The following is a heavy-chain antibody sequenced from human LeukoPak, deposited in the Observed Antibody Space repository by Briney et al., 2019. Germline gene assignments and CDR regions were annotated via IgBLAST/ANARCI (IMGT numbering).Heavy chain of an antibody. CDR3: ASNYGSGSYYNSYYYYYGMDV. CDR1: GFTFSDYY. CDR2: ISSSGSTI. Sequence: PGGSLRLSCAASGFTFSDYYMSWIRQAPGEGLEWVSYISSSGSTIYYADSVKGRFTISRDNAKNSLYLQMNSLRAEDTAVYYCASNYGSGSYYNSYYYYYGMDVWGQGTTVTVSS. J-gene: IGHJ6*02. D-gene: IGHD3-10*01. V-gene: IGHV3-11*01.